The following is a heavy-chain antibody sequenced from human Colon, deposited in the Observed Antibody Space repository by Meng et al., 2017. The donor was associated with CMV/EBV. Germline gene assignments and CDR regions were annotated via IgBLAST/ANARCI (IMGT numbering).Heavy chain of an antibody. CDR1: GSTFSSYW. CDR2: FISDGSST. J-gene: IGHJ6*02. Sequence: GGLLRSPCAAPGSTFSSYWMHWVRQAPGKGLVWVSRFISDGSSTRYADSVKGRFTITRDNAKNTLHLQMNSLRAEDTAVYYCTRVEGYFDWHPSEVYYYCGMDVWGQGTTVTVSS. CDR3: TRVEGYFDWHPSEVYYYCGMDV. D-gene: IGHD3-9*01. V-gene: IGHV3-74*01.